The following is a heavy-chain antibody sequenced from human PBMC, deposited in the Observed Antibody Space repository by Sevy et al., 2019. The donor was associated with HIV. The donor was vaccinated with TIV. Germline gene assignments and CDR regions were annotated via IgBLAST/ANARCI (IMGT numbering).Heavy chain of an antibody. CDR3: ARSVLYYYYGMDV. V-gene: IGHV3-30*04. CDR1: GFTFSSYA. CDR2: ISYDGSNK. J-gene: IGHJ6*02. Sequence: GGSLRLSCAASGFTFSSYAMHWVRQAPGKGLEWVAVISYDGSNKYYADSGKGRFTISRDNSKNTLYLQMNSLRAEDTAVYYCARSVLYYYYGMDVWGQGTTVTVSS.